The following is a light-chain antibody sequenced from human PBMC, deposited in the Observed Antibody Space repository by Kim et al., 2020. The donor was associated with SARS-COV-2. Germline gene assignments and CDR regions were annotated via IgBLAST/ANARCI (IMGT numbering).Light chain of an antibody. CDR3: CSYAGSYTHVV. CDR2: DVS. CDR1: SSDVGGYNY. V-gene: IGLV2-11*01. J-gene: IGLJ2*01. Sequence: QSALTQPRSVSGSPGQSITISCTGTSSDVGGYNYVSWYQQHPGKAPKLMISDVSKRPSGVPDRFSGSKSGNAAYLTISGLQAEDEADYYCCSYAGSYTHVVFGGGTQLTVL.